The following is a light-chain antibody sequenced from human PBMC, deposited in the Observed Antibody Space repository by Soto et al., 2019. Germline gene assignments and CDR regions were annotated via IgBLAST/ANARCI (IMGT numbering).Light chain of an antibody. CDR3: QQYGSSTWT. CDR1: QSVSSSY. CDR2: GAS. Sequence: EIVLTQSPGTLSLSPGERATLSCSARQSVSSSYLAWYQKKPGKAPRLLIHGASSRATGIPDRFSGSGSGTDLTLTIGRLEPEDCAVYYCQQYGSSTWTVGEGTKVEI. V-gene: IGKV3-20*01. J-gene: IGKJ1*01.